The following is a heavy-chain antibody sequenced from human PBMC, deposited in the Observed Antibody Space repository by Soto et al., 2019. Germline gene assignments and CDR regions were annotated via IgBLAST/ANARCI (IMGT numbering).Heavy chain of an antibody. CDR1: GGSFSGYY. Sequence: SETLSLTCAVYGGSFSGYYWSWIRQPPGKGLEWIGEINHSRSTNYNPSLKSRVTISVDTSKNQFSLKLSSVTAADTAVYYCARGNYYGSGSSRSPWAPYYYYGMDVWGQGTTVTVSS. D-gene: IGHD3-10*01. CDR2: INHSRST. CDR3: ARGNYYGSGSSRSPWAPYYYYGMDV. V-gene: IGHV4-34*01. J-gene: IGHJ6*02.